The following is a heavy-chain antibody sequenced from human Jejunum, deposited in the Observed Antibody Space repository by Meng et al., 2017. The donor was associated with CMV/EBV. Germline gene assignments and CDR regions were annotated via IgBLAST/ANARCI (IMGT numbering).Heavy chain of an antibody. CDR3: AKDQKEKAAISPGYNAMDV. V-gene: IGHV3-30*02. D-gene: IGHD6-25*01. CDR2: IRYDATNK. CDR1: YA. J-gene: IGHJ6*02. Sequence: YAMSWVRQAPGKGLEWVAFIRYDATNKYYTDSVKGRFTISRDSSTSTLYLQMNSLRAEDTAVFYCAKDQKEKAAISPGYNAMDVWGQGTTVTVSS.